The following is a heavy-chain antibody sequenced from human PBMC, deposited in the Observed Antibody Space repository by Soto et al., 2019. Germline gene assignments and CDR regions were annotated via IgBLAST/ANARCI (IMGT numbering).Heavy chain of an antibody. Sequence: EVQLVESGGGLIQPGGSLRLSCAASGFSVSSSYMNWVRQAPGKGLEWVSVIYSSGTTYYADSVKGRFTISRDNSKNTLYLKTTSLQAGNPATFYGGTRPPVMGPEVGLDAIDYWVQGTLVTVPS. J-gene: IGHJ4*02. D-gene: IGHD2-8*01. CDR2: IYSSGTT. CDR1: GFSVSSSY. V-gene: IGHV3-53*01. CDR3: GTRPPVMGPEVGLDAIDY.